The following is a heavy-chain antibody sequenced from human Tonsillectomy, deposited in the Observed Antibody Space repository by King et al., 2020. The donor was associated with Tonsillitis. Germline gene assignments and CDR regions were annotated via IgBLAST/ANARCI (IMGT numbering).Heavy chain of an antibody. CDR2: ISYDESNK. V-gene: IGHV3-30*18. CDR3: AKVVVVRGVISTWFDT. CDR1: GFTLSRYD. Sequence: VQLVESGGGVVQPGRSLRLSCAASGFTLSRYDMHWVRQAPGKGLEWVAVISYDESNKYYADSVKGRFTISRDNSKNTLYLQMHSVRAEDTAMYYCAKVVVVRGVISTWFDTWGQGTLVTVSS. J-gene: IGHJ5*02. D-gene: IGHD3-10*02.